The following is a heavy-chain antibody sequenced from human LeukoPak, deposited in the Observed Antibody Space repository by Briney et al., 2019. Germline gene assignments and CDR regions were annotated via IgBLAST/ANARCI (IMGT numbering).Heavy chain of an antibody. CDR3: AKDRSSIVVVPAAIQN. J-gene: IGHJ4*02. Sequence: GGSLRLSCAASGFTFSSYAMSWVRQAPGKGLEWVSAISGSGGSTYYADSVKGRFTISRDNSKNTLYLQMNSLRAEDTAVYYCAKDRSSIVVVPAAIQNWGQGTLVNVTS. CDR2: ISGSGGST. CDR1: GFTFSSYA. D-gene: IGHD2-2*02. V-gene: IGHV3-23*01.